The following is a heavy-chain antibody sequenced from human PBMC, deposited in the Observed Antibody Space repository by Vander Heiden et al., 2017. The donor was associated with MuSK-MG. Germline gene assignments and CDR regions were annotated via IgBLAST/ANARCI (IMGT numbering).Heavy chain of an antibody. J-gene: IGHJ5*02. Sequence: QVQLVESGGGVVQPGRSLRLSCAASGFTFSSYAMHWVRQAPGKGLEWVAVISYDGSNKYYADSVKGRVTISRDNSKNTLYLQMNSLRAEETAVYYCARPVTMARGGSITFRWFDPWGQGTLVTVSS. CDR2: ISYDGSNK. CDR1: GFTFSSYA. D-gene: IGHD3-10*01. CDR3: ARPVTMARGGSITFRWFDP. V-gene: IGHV3-30*04.